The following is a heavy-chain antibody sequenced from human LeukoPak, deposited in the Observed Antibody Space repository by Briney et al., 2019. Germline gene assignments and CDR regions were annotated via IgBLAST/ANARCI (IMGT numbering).Heavy chain of an antibody. CDR1: GYTFTGYY. V-gene: IGHV1-2*04. CDR2: INPNSGGT. CDR3: ARDAMGYSGYDLSEFDY. J-gene: IGHJ4*02. D-gene: IGHD5-12*01. Sequence: ASVKVSCKASGYTFTGYYMHWVRQAPGQGLEWMGWINPNSGGTNYAQKFQGWVTMTRDTSISTAYMELSRLRSDDTAVYYCARDAMGYSGYDLSEFDYWGQGTLVTVSS.